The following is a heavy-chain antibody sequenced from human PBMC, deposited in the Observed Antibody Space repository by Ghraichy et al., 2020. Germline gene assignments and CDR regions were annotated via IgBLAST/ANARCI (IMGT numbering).Heavy chain of an antibody. CDR3: ARDYTRSSGLDY. CDR2: INPNSGGT. CDR1: GYTFTDYY. V-gene: IGHV1-2*02. J-gene: IGHJ4*02. D-gene: IGHD6-6*01. Sequence: ASVKVSCKASGYTFTDYYMHWVRQAPGQGLEWMGWINPNSGGTDFAQKFQGRVTMTRDTSISTAYMELSRLRSDDTAVYYCARDYTRSSGLDYWGQGTLVTVSS.